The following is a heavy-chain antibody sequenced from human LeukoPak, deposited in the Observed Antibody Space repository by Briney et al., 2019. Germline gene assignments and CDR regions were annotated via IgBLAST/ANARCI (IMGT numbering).Heavy chain of an antibody. Sequence: ASLKVSCKASGYTFTGCYMHWGRQAPGQGLEWMGWINPNSGVTNFAQKFQGSITMTRDTSNSTAYMELSRLTSDDTAVYYCASLQYGMDVWGQGTTVTVSS. CDR3: ASLQYGMDV. CDR1: GYTFTGCY. CDR2: INPNSGVT. V-gene: IGHV1-2*02. J-gene: IGHJ6*02.